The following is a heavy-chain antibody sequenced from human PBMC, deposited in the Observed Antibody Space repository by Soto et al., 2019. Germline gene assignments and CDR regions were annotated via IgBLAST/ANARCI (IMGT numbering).Heavy chain of an antibody. V-gene: IGHV3-48*03. J-gene: IGHJ6*02. Sequence: EVQLVESGGGLVQPGGSPRLSCAASGFTLSPYHMDWVHQAAGKGLEWVAYINAGSSTIHYADSVRGRFTISRDNAKNSLYLQMDSLRAEDTAVYYCARDGSTETTNFHYAMDVWGQGTTVTVSS. CDR3: ARDGSTETTNFHYAMDV. CDR1: GFTLSPYH. D-gene: IGHD4-17*01. CDR2: INAGSSTI.